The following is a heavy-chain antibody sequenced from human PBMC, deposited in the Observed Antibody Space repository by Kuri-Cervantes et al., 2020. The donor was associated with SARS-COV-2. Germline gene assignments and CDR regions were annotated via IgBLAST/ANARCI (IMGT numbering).Heavy chain of an antibody. J-gene: IGHJ5*02. D-gene: IGHD6-6*01. CDR2: IYYSGST. Sequence: SETLSLTCAVYGWSFSGYYWSWIRQPPGKGLEWIGYIYYSGSTNYNPSLKSRVTISVDTSKNQFSLKLSSVTAADTAVYYCARDFEYSSSVSWGQGTLVTVSS. CDR1: GWSFSGYY. CDR3: ARDFEYSSSVS. V-gene: IGHV4-59*12.